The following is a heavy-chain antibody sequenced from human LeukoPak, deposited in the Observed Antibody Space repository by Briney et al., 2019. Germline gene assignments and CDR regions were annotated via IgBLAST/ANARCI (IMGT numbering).Heavy chain of an antibody. CDR3: ALEELRGAFDI. CDR2: IIPIFGTA. Sequence: GASVKVSCKASGGTFSSYAISWVRQAPGQGLEWMGGIIPIFGTANYAQKFQGRVTITADESTSTAYMELSSLRSEDTAVYYCALEELRGAFDIWGQGTMVTVSS. D-gene: IGHD1-7*01. CDR1: GGTFSSYA. V-gene: IGHV1-69*13. J-gene: IGHJ3*02.